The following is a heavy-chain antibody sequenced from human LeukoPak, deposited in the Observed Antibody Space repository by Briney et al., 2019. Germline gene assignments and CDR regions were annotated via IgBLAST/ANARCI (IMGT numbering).Heavy chain of an antibody. CDR2: IFYSGST. D-gene: IGHD3-3*01. V-gene: IGHV4-39*07. CDR1: GDSINSSNSY. J-gene: IGHJ4*02. CDR3: ARVFRFSHFDY. Sequence: SETLSLTCTASGDSINSSNSYWGWVRQPPGKGLEWIATIFYSGSTFYNPSLKSRVTISLDTSKTQFSLRLRSVTAADTAVYYCARVFRFSHFDYWGQGTLVTVSS.